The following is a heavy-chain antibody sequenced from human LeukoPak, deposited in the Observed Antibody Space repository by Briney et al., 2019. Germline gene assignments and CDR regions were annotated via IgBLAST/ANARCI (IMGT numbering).Heavy chain of an antibody. J-gene: IGHJ4*02. V-gene: IGHV3-48*03. Sequence: GGSLRLSCAASGFAFSSYEMNWVRQAPGKGLEWVSYISSSGSTIYYADSVKARFTISRDNAKNSLYLQMNSLRVEDTAVYYCARDGRRGVVTQGGYFDYWGQGTLVTVSS. CDR3: ARDGRRGVVTQGGYFDY. CDR1: GFAFSSYE. D-gene: IGHD4-23*01. CDR2: ISSSGSTI.